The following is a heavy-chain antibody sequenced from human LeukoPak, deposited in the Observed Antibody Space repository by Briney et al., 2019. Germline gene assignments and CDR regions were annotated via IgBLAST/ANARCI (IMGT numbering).Heavy chain of an antibody. CDR1: GGSISSHY. CDR3: ASSPAAVIYYYYMDV. CDR2: IYYRGST. Sequence: SETLSLTCTVSGGSISSHYWSWIRQPPGKGLEWIGYIYYRGSTNYNPSLKSRVTISVDTSKNQFSLKLSSVTAADTAVFYCASSPAAVIYYYYMDVWGKGTTVTVSS. V-gene: IGHV4-59*11. J-gene: IGHJ6*03. D-gene: IGHD2-2*01.